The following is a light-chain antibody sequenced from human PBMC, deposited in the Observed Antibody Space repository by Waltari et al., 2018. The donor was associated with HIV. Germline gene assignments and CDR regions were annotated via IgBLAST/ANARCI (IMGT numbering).Light chain of an antibody. Sequence: QSALTQPASVSGSPGQSITISCTGTSSDVGSYNLVSWYQQHPGKAPKLMIYEVNKRPAGVSNRFSGPKSEKTASLTISGCRDEDEGHYYCGSDACRFTYVVFGGGTTLT. CDR2: EVN. V-gene: IGLV2-23*02. CDR1: SSDVGSYNL. CDR3: GSDACRFTYVV. J-gene: IGLJ2*01.